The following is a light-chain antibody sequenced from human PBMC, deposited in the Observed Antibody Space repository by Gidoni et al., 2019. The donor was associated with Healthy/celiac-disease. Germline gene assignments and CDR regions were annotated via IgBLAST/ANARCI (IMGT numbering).Light chain of an antibody. CDR2: GAS. CDR1: QSVSSSY. J-gene: IGKJ2*01. V-gene: IGKV3-20*01. CDR3: QQYGSSPMYT. Sequence: EIVLTQSPGTLSLSPGERATLSCRASQSVSSSYLAWYQQKPGQAPRLLIYGASSRATGIPDRCSGSGSGTDFTLIISRLEPEDFAVYYCQQYGSSPMYTFXXXTKLEIK.